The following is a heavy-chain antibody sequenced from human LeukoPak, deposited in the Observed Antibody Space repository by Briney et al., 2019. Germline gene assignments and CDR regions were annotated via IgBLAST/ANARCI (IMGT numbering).Heavy chain of an antibody. CDR3: ARGGGYRVDY. D-gene: IGHD5-24*01. J-gene: IGHJ4*02. Sequence: PSETLSLTCTVSGGSISSYYWNWIRQPPGKGLELIGYIYYSGSTNYSPSLKSRVTISLDTSKNQFSLKLSSVTAADTAVYYCARGGGYRVDYWGQGTLVTVSS. CDR1: GGSISSYY. CDR2: IYYSGST. V-gene: IGHV4-59*01.